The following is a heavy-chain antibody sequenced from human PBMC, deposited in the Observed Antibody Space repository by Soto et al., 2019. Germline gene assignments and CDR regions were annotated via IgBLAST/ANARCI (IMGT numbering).Heavy chain of an antibody. CDR1: GYTFTNYW. D-gene: IGHD6-13*01. CDR3: ARAAGPGSRDGLDV. V-gene: IGHV5-51*01. Sequence: GESLKLSCQGSGYTFTNYWIGWVRQMPGKGLEWMGIIYPGDSDTKYSPSFQGQVTISADKSINTAYLQWSSLKASDTAMYYCARAAGPGSRDGLDVWGQGTTVTVSS. CDR2: IYPGDSDT. J-gene: IGHJ6*02.